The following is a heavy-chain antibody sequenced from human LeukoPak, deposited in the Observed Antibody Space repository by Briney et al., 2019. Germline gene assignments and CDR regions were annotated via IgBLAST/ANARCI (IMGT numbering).Heavy chain of an antibody. CDR3: TRDVRWFSWDG. Sequence: GGSLRLSCAASGFTFSSYAMSWVRQAPGKGLVWVSRIKADGRTTNYADSVKGRFTISRDNAKNTLYLQMNSLRAEDTAVYYCTRDVRWFSWDGWGQGTLVTVSS. D-gene: IGHD3-10*01. CDR2: IKADGRTT. V-gene: IGHV3-74*01. J-gene: IGHJ4*02. CDR1: GFTFSSYA.